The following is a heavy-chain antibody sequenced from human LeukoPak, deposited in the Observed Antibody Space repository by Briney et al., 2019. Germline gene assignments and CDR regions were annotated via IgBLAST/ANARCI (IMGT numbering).Heavy chain of an antibody. D-gene: IGHD6-13*01. J-gene: IGHJ4*02. Sequence: PGGSLRLSCAASGFTFSSYVLTWVRQAPGKGLQWVSTISASGGSTYYADSVKGRFTISRDNSRNTLYLQMNSLRADDTAVYYCGCSVSSNWSPVDFWGQGTLVTVSS. CDR1: GFTFSSYV. CDR2: ISASGGST. CDR3: GCSVSSNWSPVDF. V-gene: IGHV3-23*01.